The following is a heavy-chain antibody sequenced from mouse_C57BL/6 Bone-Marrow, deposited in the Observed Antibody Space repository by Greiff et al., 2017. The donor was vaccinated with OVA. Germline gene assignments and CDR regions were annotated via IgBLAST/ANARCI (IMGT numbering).Heavy chain of an antibody. CDR3: AGGGTTGPDV. D-gene: IGHD1-1*01. CDR1: GFSLTSYG. CDR2: IWRGGST. V-gene: IGHV2-2*01. Sequence: VMLVESGPGLVQPSQSLSITCTASGFSLTSYGVHWVRQSPGKGLEWLGVIWRGGSTDYNAAFISRLTISKDNSKSQVFFKMNNLQADDTAIYYCAGGGTTGPDVWGTGTTVTVSA. J-gene: IGHJ1*03.